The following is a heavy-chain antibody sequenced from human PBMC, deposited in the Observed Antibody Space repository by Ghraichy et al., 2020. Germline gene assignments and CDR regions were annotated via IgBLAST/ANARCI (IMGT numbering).Heavy chain of an antibody. CDR1: GGSISSYY. CDR2: IYYSGST. CDR3: ARVRVVGRKQTLGLTTVTTYYYYYGMDV. J-gene: IGHJ6*02. Sequence: SETLSLTCTVSGGSISSYYWSWIRQPPGKGLEWIGYIYYSGSTNYNPSLKSRVTISVDTSKNQFSLKLSSVTAADTAVYYCARVRVVGRKQTLGLTTVTTYYYYYGMDVWGQGTTVTVSS. D-gene: IGHD4-17*01. V-gene: IGHV4-59*01.